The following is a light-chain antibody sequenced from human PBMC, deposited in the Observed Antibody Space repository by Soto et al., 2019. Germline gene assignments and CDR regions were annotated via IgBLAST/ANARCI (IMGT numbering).Light chain of an antibody. CDR1: SSDVGGYNR. V-gene: IGLV2-11*01. Sequence: QSVLTQPPSVSGSPGQSVTISCTGTSSDVGGYNRVSWYQQPPGTAPKLIIYDVTKRPSGVPDRVSGSKSGNTASLTISGLQAEDEADYYCCSYAGSYSWIFGGGTKLTVL. CDR3: CSYAGSYSWI. J-gene: IGLJ2*01. CDR2: DVT.